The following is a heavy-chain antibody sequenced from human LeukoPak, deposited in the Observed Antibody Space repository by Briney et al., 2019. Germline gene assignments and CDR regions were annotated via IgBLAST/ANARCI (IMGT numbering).Heavy chain of an antibody. V-gene: IGHV4/OR15-8*02. CDR1: LDSNSSILW. CDR2: IQRSRNH. D-gene: IGHD3-3*01. Sequence: PSETLSLTCTLSLDSNSSILWGWVRQPPGKGREWVGVIQRSRNHNQKPSLQGRVTRPIDRSRNQIALELSAGTTADTAVYYCAREIFGGYSPGAYWGQGNPVSASS. J-gene: IGHJ4*02. CDR3: AREIFGGYSPGAY.